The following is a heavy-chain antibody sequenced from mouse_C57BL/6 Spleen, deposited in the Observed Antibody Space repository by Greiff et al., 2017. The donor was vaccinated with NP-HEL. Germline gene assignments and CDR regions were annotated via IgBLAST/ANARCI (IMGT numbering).Heavy chain of an antibody. V-gene: IGHV1-59*01. CDR2: IDPSDSYT. Sequence: QVQLQQPGAELVRPGTSVKLSCKASGYTFTSYWMHWVKQRPGQGLEWIGVIDPSDSYTNYNQKFKGKATLTVDTSSSTAYMQLGSLTSEDSAVYYCARDGYDNYYAMDYWGQGTSVTVSS. CDR3: ARDGYDNYYAMDY. J-gene: IGHJ4*01. D-gene: IGHD2-2*01. CDR1: GYTFTSYW.